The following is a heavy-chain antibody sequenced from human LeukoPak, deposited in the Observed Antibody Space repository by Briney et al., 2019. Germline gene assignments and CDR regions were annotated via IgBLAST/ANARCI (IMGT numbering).Heavy chain of an antibody. Sequence: SGGSLRLSCAASGFTFSSYAMSWVRQAPGKGLEYVSAIISNGESTYYSDSVKDRFTISRDNSKNTLYLQMSSLRPEDTAVYYCVKSASTWYLFDYWGQGTLVTVSS. D-gene: IGHD6-13*01. CDR2: IISNGEST. V-gene: IGHV3-64*03. CDR1: GFTFSSYA. J-gene: IGHJ4*02. CDR3: VKSASTWYLFDY.